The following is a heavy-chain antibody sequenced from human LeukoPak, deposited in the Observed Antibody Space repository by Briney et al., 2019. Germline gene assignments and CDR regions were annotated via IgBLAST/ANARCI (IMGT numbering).Heavy chain of an antibody. Sequence: KPGGSLRLSCAVSGFTFSSYSMNWVRQAPGKGPEWVSSISSSSSYIYYADSVKGRFTISRDNAKNTLYLQMNSLRAEDTAVYYCANKGGIAARPIPFDYWGQGTLVTVSS. CDR2: ISSSSSYI. D-gene: IGHD6-6*01. V-gene: IGHV3-21*04. CDR1: GFTFSSYS. J-gene: IGHJ4*02. CDR3: ANKGGIAARPIPFDY.